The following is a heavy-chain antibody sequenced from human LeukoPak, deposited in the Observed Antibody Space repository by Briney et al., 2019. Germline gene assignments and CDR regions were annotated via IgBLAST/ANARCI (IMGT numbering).Heavy chain of an antibody. V-gene: IGHV6-1*01. CDR1: GDSVSSNSAA. D-gene: IGHD5-18*01. CDR3: ARGSRYNMDV. CDR2: TYYRSKWYN. J-gene: IGHJ6*02. Sequence: SQTLSLTCAISGDSVSSNSAAWNWIRHSPSRGLEWLGRTYYRSKWYNDSAVSVRSRITINPDTSKNQFSPQLSSVPPEDTAVYYCARGSRYNMDVWGQGTTVTVSS.